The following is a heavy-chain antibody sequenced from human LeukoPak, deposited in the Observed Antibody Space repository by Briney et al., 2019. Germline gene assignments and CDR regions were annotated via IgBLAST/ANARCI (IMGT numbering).Heavy chain of an antibody. D-gene: IGHD5-18*01. V-gene: IGHV3-30*18. CDR3: AKDGANSYGLDY. J-gene: IGHJ4*02. CDR2: ISYDGSNK. CDR1: GFTFSSYG. Sequence: GGSLRLSCAASGFTFSSYGMHWVRQAPGKGLEWVAVISYDGSNKYYADSVKGRSTISRDNSKNTLYLQMNSLRAEDTAVYYCAKDGANSYGLDYWGQGTLVTVSS.